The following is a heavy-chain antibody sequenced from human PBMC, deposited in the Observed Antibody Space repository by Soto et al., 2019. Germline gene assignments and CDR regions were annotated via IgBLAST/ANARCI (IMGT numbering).Heavy chain of an antibody. J-gene: IGHJ4*02. CDR3: ARPTMTDYYFDY. Sequence: SVKVSCKASGGTFSSYAISWVRQAPGQGLEWMGGIIPIFGTANYAQKFQGRVTITADESTSTAYMELSSLRSEDTAVYYCARPTMTDYYFDYWGQGTLVTVSS. CDR1: GGTFSSYA. V-gene: IGHV1-69*13. CDR2: IIPIFGTA. D-gene: IGHD3-22*01.